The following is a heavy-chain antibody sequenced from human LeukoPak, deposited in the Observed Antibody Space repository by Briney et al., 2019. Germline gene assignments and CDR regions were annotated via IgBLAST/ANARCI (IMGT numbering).Heavy chain of an antibody. Sequence: GGSLRLSCAASGFTFSDYYMSWIRQAPGKGLEWVSYISSSGSTIYYADSVKGRFTISRDNAKNSLYLQVNSLRAEDTAVYYCARALAAQQLVHDWFDPWGQGTLVTVSS. J-gene: IGHJ5*02. V-gene: IGHV3-11*01. D-gene: IGHD6-13*01. CDR3: ARALAAQQLVHDWFDP. CDR1: GFTFSDYY. CDR2: ISSSGSTI.